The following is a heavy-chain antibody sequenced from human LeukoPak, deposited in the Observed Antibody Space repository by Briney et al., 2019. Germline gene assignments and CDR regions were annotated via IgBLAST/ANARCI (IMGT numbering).Heavy chain of an antibody. D-gene: IGHD3-22*01. V-gene: IGHV3-23*01. CDR3: TRRGERASLYYYDSSGYLAY. J-gene: IGHJ4*02. Sequence: PGGTLRLSCAASGFTFSSYGMSWVRQAPGKGLEWVSAISGSGGSTYYADSVKGRFTISRDNSKNTLYLHMNSLRVDDTAVYYCTRRGERASLYYYDSSGYLAYWGQGTPVTVSS. CDR2: ISGSGGST. CDR1: GFTFSSYG.